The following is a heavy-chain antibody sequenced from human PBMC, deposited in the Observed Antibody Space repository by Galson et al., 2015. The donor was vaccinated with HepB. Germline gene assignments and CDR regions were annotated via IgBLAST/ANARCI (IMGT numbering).Heavy chain of an antibody. CDR1: GFTFSNYA. Sequence: SLRLSCAASGFTFSNYAMSWVCQAPGKGLEWVSSISGSGGSTYYADSVKGRFTISRDNSKNTIYMQMNSLSAEDTAIYYCAKARCTTTSCYGGDFDYWGQGTLVTVSS. CDR2: ISGSGGST. V-gene: IGHV3-23*01. D-gene: IGHD2-2*01. CDR3: AKARCTTTSCYGGDFDY. J-gene: IGHJ4*02.